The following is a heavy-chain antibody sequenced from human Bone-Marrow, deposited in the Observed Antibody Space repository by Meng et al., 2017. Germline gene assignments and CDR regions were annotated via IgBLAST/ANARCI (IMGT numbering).Heavy chain of an antibody. CDR3: ARAYCDFWSGYYTHFDY. CDR2: IIPIFGTA. J-gene: IGHJ4*02. Sequence: QGQQVQSGAEVEKPGSSEKVSCKASGSAFSSYAISWVRQGPGQGLDWMGGIIPIFGTANYAQKFQGRVTITADESTSTAYMELSSLRSEDTAVYYCARAYCDFWSGYYTHFDYWGQGTLVTVSS. CDR1: GSAFSSYA. V-gene: IGHV1-69*01. D-gene: IGHD3-3*01.